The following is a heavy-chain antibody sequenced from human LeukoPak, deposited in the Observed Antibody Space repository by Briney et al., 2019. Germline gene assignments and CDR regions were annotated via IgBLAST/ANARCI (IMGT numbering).Heavy chain of an antibody. CDR1: GYSIRRGYY. V-gene: IGHV4-38-2*02. CDR3: ASLGVYHFSYYYYMDV. D-gene: IGHD3-3*01. CDR2: IYRNGST. J-gene: IGHJ6*03. Sequence: PSETLSLTCTVSGYSIRRGYYWGWIRQPPGKGLEWIGSIYRNGSTYYNPSLKSRVTISVHTSKNQFSLKLTSVTAADTAVYYCASLGVYHFSYYYYMDVWGKGTTVTVSS.